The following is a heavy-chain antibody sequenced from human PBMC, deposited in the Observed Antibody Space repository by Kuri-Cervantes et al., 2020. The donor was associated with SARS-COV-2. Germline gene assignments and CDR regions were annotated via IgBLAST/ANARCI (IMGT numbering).Heavy chain of an antibody. CDR2: ISNSGGST. Sequence: GESLKTSYAASGSTFSSYAMRWVRQAPGRGLEWVSTISNSGGSTYYADPVKGRFTISRDNSKNTLYLQMSSLRADDTAVYYCAKSMSIAAPASDYWGQGTLVTVSS. J-gene: IGHJ4*02. V-gene: IGHV3-23*01. CDR3: AKSMSIAAPASDY. D-gene: IGHD6-13*01. CDR1: GSTFSSYA.